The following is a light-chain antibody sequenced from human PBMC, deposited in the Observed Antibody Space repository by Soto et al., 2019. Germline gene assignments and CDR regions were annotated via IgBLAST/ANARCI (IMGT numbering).Light chain of an antibody. CDR2: GAS. Sequence: EIVLTQSPATLSLSPVERATLSCMASQSVSSDLAWYQQKPGQAPRLLIYGASTRATGIPATFSGSGSGTEFTLTITSLQSEDFAVYYCQQYNEWPLTFGGGTKVDIK. CDR1: QSVSSD. J-gene: IGKJ4*01. CDR3: QQYNEWPLT. V-gene: IGKV3-15*01.